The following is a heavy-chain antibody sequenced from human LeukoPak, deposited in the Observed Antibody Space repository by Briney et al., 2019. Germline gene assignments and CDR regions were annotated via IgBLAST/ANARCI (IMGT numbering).Heavy chain of an antibody. V-gene: IGHV5-51*01. CDR3: ARLKGGSGAPFDY. Sequence: GESLKIPCKGSGYSFISYWIGWVRQMPGKGLEWMGIIYPADSDTRNSPSFQGQVTISADKSINTAYLQWSSLKASDTAMYFCARLKGGSGAPFDYWGQGTLVTVSS. D-gene: IGHD1-26*01. J-gene: IGHJ4*02. CDR2: IYPADSDT. CDR1: GYSFISYW.